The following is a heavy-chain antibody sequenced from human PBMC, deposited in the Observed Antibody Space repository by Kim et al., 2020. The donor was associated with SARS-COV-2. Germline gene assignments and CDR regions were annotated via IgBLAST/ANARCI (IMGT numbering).Heavy chain of an antibody. D-gene: IGHD6-19*01. Sequence: GGSLRLSCAASGFTFSSYWMTWVRQAPGKGLEWVANIKQDGNQKYYVDSGKGRYTISRDNAKNSLYMQMNRLRAEDTAVYYCARDGDLYSSGKDAFDIWGPGTMVTVSS. CDR1: GFTFSSYW. V-gene: IGHV3-7*01. J-gene: IGHJ3*02. CDR2: IKQDGNQK. CDR3: ARDGDLYSSGKDAFDI.